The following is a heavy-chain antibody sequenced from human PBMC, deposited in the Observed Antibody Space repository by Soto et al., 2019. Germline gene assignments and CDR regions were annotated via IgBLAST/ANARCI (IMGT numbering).Heavy chain of an antibody. V-gene: IGHV3-23*01. Sequence: GGSLRLSCAASGFTFSSYAMSWVRQAPGKGLEWVSVISGSGGSTYYADSVKGRFSISRDNSKNTLYLQMNSLRAEDTAFYYCAKWKASSVYLTLYSGTLGAFDSWGQGTLVTVSS. J-gene: IGHJ4*02. CDR3: AKWKASSVYLTLYSGTLGAFDS. CDR1: GFTFSSYA. CDR2: ISGSGGST. D-gene: IGHD1-26*01.